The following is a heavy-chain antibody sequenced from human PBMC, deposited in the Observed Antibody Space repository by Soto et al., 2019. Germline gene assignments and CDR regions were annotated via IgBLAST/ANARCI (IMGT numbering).Heavy chain of an antibody. Sequence: PGGSLRLSCAASGFTFSSYGMHWVRQAPGKGLEWVAVIWYDGSNKYYADSVKGRFTISRDNSKNTLYLQMNSLRAEDTAVYYCARAGGQDFYYYGMDVWGQGTTVTVSS. V-gene: IGHV3-33*01. CDR1: GFTFSSYG. CDR2: IWYDGSNK. CDR3: ARAGGQDFYYYGMDV. J-gene: IGHJ6*02.